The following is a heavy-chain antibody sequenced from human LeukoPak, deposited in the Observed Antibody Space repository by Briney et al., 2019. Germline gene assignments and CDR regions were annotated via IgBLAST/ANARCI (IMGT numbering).Heavy chain of an antibody. Sequence: ASVEVSCKATGYTFTGYYMHWVRQAPGQGLEWMGWINPNSGGTNYAQKFQGRVTMTRDTSISTAYMELSRLRSDDTAVYYCARAGSGSSGWYDWFDPWGQGTLVTVSS. J-gene: IGHJ5*02. CDR1: GYTFTGYY. CDR2: INPNSGGT. CDR3: ARAGSGSSGWYDWFDP. V-gene: IGHV1-2*02. D-gene: IGHD6-19*01.